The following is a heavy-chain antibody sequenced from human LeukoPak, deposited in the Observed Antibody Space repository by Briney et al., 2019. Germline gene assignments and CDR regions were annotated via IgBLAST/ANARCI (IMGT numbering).Heavy chain of an antibody. V-gene: IGHV4-59*01. Sequence: SETLSLTCTVSGVSISSYYWSWIRQPPGKGLEWIGYIYYSGSTNYNPSLKSRVTISVDTSKNQFSLKLSSVTAADTAVYYCARTIHRITMSGWFDPWGQGALVTVSS. CDR3: ARTIHRITMSGWFDP. CDR1: GVSISSYY. D-gene: IGHD3-22*01. J-gene: IGHJ5*02. CDR2: IYYSGST.